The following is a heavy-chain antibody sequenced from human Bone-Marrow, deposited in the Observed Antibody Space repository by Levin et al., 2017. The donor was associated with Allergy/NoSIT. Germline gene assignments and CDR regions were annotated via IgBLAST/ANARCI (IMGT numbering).Heavy chain of an antibody. CDR3: TRDPGRGYGMDV. CDR2: TYFRSKWIN. J-gene: IGHJ6*02. CDR1: GDSVSSNTAA. V-gene: IGHV6-1*01. Sequence: SQTLSLTCAISGDSVSSNTAAWNWIRQSPSKGLEWLGRTYFRSKWINEYAEFVKSRISVNPDTSKNQFSLHLNSMTPDDTAVYYCTRDPGRGYGMDVWGQGTTVTVSS.